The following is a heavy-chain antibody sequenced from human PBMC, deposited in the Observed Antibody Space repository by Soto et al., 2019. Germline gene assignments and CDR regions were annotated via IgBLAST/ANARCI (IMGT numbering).Heavy chain of an antibody. CDR3: ARDMGYYYDSSGYIRDAFDI. D-gene: IGHD3-22*01. J-gene: IGHJ3*02. CDR2: IYYSGST. V-gene: IGHV4-31*03. Sequence: TLSLTCTVSGGSISSGGDYWSWIRQHPGKGLEWIGYIYYSGSTYYNPSLKSRVTISVDTSKNQFSLKLSSVTAADTAVYYCARDMGYYYDSSGYIRDAFDIWGQGTMVT. CDR1: GGSISSGGDY.